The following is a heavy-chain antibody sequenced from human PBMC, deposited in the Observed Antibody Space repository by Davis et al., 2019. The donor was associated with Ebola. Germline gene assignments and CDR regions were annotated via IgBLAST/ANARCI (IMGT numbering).Heavy chain of an antibody. CDR3: ARGDYDFITLDY. V-gene: IGHV1-69*13. D-gene: IGHD3-3*01. CDR2: IIPIFGTA. CDR1: GGTFSSYA. Sequence: SVKVSCKASGGTFSSYAISWVRQAPGQGLEWMGGIIPIFGTAYYAQKFQGRVTITADESTSTAYMELSSLRSEDTAVYYCARGDYDFITLDYWGQGTLVTVSS. J-gene: IGHJ4*02.